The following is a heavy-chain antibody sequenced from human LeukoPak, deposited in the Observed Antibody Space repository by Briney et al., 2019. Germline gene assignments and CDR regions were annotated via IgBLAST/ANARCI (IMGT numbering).Heavy chain of an antibody. V-gene: IGHV3-7*01. J-gene: IGHJ4*02. D-gene: IGHD3-3*01. CDR3: ASSGYYREPFDY. CDR1: GFTFSSYG. Sequence: GGSLRLSCAASGFTFSSYGMHWVRQAPGKGLEWVANINQDGSEKYYVDSVKGRFTISRDNAKNSLYLQMNSLRAEDTAVYYCASSGYYREPFDYWGRGTLVTVSS. CDR2: INQDGSEK.